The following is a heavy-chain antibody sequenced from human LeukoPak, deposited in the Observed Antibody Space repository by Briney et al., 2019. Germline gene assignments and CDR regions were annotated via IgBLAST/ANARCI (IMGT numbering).Heavy chain of an antibody. Sequence: ASVKVSCKASGYTFTSNYIHWVRQAPGQGLEWMGMIYPRDGSTSYAQKFQGKVTVTRDTSTSTVHMELSGLRSEDTAVYYCARDQEGFDYWGQGTLVTVSS. CDR2: IYPRDGST. CDR1: GYTFTSNY. CDR3: ARDQEGFDY. V-gene: IGHV1-46*01. J-gene: IGHJ4*02.